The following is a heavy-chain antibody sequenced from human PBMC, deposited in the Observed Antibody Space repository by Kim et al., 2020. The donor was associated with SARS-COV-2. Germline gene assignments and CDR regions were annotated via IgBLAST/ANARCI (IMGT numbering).Heavy chain of an antibody. Sequence: SETLSLTCTVSGGSISSGGYYWSWIRQHPGKGLEWIGYIYYSGSTYYNPSLKSRVTISVDTSKNQFSLKLSSVTAADTAVYYCAKGEWNALYYYYYYYMDVWGKGTTVTVSS. D-gene: IGHD3-16*01. CDR1: GGSISSGGYY. CDR3: AKGEWNALYYYYYYYMDV. J-gene: IGHJ6*03. V-gene: IGHV4-31*03. CDR2: IYYSGST.